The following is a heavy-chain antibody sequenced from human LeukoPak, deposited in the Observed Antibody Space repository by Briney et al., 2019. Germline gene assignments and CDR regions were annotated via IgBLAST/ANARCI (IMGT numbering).Heavy chain of an antibody. D-gene: IGHD5-24*01. CDR2: ISPDGSTT. CDR1: GFTFSRYW. CDR3: TTVLGSKRYNLCDY. J-gene: IGHJ4*02. Sequence: GGSLRLSCAASGFTFSRYWMHWVRQAPGKGLMWVSRISPDGSTTLYADSVKGRFTISRDNAKNTLYLQMNSLGAEDTAVYYCTTVLGSKRYNLCDYWGEGTLVTVSS. V-gene: IGHV3-74*03.